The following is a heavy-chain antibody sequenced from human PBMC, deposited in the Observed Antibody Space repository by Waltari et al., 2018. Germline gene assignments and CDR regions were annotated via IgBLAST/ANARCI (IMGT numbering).Heavy chain of an antibody. J-gene: IGHJ4*02. V-gene: IGHV1-2*02. Sequence: QVQLVQSGAEVKKPGASVKVSCKASGYTFTGYYMHWVRQAPGQGLEWMGWINPNSGGTNYAQKLQGRVTMTRDTSISTAYMELSRLRSDDTAVYYCARDIGVAVAGLDYWGQGTLVTVSS. CDR1: GYTFTGYY. CDR3: ARDIGVAVAGLDY. CDR2: INPNSGGT. D-gene: IGHD6-19*01.